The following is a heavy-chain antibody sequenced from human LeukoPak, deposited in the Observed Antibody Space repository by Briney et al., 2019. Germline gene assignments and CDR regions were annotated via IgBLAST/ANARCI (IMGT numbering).Heavy chain of an antibody. J-gene: IGHJ3*02. V-gene: IGHV3-21*01. CDR2: ISSSSSYI. CDR3: ARDGSSHAFDI. Sequence: GGSLRLSCAASGFTFSSYSMNWVRQAPGKGLEWVSSISSSSSYIYYADSVKGRFTISRDNAKNSLYLQMNSLRAEDTAAYYCARDGSSHAFDIWGQGTMVTVSS. D-gene: IGHD3-10*01. CDR1: GFTFSSYS.